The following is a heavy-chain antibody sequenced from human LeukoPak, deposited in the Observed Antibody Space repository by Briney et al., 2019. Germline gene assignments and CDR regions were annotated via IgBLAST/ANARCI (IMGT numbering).Heavy chain of an antibody. Sequence: ASVKVSCKASGHTFTGYYMHWVRQAPGQGLEWMGWINPNSGDTNFAQKFQGRVTMTRDTSISTAYMELSRLRSDDTAVYYCASVIAGVTTDYWGQGTLVTVSS. CDR3: ASVIAGVTTDY. V-gene: IGHV1-2*02. CDR1: GHTFTGYY. CDR2: INPNSGDT. D-gene: IGHD1-26*01. J-gene: IGHJ4*02.